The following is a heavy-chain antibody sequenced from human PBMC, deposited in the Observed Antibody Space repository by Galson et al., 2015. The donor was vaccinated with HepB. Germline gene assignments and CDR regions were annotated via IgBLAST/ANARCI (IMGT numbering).Heavy chain of an antibody. J-gene: IGHJ6*03. V-gene: IGHV1-69*10. Sequence: PVKDYCKASGGNFSSYAICWVREAPGQGLEWMGGIIPILGIANYEQKFQGRVTITADKSTSTAYMELSSLRSEDTAVYYCARAHRAPLRYFDWYYYMDVWGKGTTVTVSS. CDR2: IIPILGIA. CDR1: GGNFSSYA. CDR3: ARAHRAPLRYFDWYYYMDV. D-gene: IGHD3-9*01.